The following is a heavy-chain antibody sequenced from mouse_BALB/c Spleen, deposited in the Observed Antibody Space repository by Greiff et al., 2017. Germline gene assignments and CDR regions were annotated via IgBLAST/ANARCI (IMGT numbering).Heavy chain of an antibody. J-gene: IGHJ4*01. CDR3: TRRYGYDYAMDY. Sequence: VQLQQSGAELVKPGASVKLSCTASGFNIKDTYMHWVKQRPEQGLEWIGRIDPANGNTKYDPKFQGKATITADTSSNTAYLQLSSLTNEDSAVYYCTRRYGYDYAMDYWGQGTSVTVSS. CDR1: GFNIKDTY. V-gene: IGHV14-3*02. D-gene: IGHD2-2*01. CDR2: IDPANGNT.